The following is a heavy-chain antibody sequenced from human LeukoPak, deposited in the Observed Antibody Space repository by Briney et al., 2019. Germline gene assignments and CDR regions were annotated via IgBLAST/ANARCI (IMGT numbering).Heavy chain of an antibody. CDR2: MNPNRGNS. CDR1: GYSFTTYD. Sequence: ASVKVSCRASGYSFTTYDINWVRQAPGQGLEWMGWMNPNRGNSDYAQKFQGRVTITRNTSISTAYMELSSLRSEDTAVYYCARDSSSWYLFDYWGQGTLVTVSS. CDR3: ARDSSSWYLFDY. J-gene: IGHJ4*02. D-gene: IGHD6-13*01. V-gene: IGHV1-8*03.